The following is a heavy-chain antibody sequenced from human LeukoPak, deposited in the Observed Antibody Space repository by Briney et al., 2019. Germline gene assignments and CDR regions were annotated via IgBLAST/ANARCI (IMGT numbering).Heavy chain of an antibody. Sequence: ASVKVSCKSSGYPFTTYEINWVRQAAGQGREWMGWGHTDTGYADYAQKFQGRVTMTSDTSISTAYMELSSLRSDDTDVYFCARGPRNDPWGQGTLVTVSS. V-gene: IGHV1-8*01. J-gene: IGHJ5*02. D-gene: IGHD1-14*01. CDR3: ARGPRNDP. CDR2: GHTDTGYA. CDR1: GYPFTTYE.